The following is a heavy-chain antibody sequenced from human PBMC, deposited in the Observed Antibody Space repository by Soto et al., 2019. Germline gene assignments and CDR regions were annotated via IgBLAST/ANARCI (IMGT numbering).Heavy chain of an antibody. CDR3: AVVTPIPTFDY. Sequence: SETLSLTCTVSGGSISSSSYYWGWIRQPPGKGLEWIGSIYYSGSTYYNPSLKSRVTISVDTSKNQFSLKLSSVTAADTAVYYCAVVTPIPTFDYWGQGTLVTVSS. J-gene: IGHJ4*02. V-gene: IGHV4-39*01. D-gene: IGHD2-21*02. CDR1: GGSISSSSYY. CDR2: IYYSGST.